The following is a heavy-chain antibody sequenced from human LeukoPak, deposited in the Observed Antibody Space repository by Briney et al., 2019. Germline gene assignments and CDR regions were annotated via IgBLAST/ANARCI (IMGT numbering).Heavy chain of an antibody. J-gene: IGHJ4*02. CDR1: GCSISSSSYY. Sequence: SETLSLTCTVSGCSISSSSYYWVWIRQPPGKGLEWIVSIYYSWSTYYNPSLNSRVIISVNTTKNQFSLKLSSVTAADTAVYYCARGGSYSYSFDYWGQGTLVTVSS. V-gene: IGHV4-39*01. CDR2: IYYSWST. D-gene: IGHD1-26*01. CDR3: ARGGSYSYSFDY.